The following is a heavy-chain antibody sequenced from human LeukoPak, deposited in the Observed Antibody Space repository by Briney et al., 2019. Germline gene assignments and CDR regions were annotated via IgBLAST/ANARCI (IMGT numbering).Heavy chain of an antibody. Sequence: GGSLRLSCAASGFTVSSTYMAWVRRAPGKGLDWVSFIYGDHNAFYADSVKGRFTISRDNSKNTLYLQMNSLRAEDTAVYFCARGVLGVIPIDYWGQGTLVTVSS. CDR3: ARGVLGVIPIDY. CDR2: IYGDHNA. D-gene: IGHD3-10*01. J-gene: IGHJ4*02. V-gene: IGHV3-53*01. CDR1: GFTVSSTY.